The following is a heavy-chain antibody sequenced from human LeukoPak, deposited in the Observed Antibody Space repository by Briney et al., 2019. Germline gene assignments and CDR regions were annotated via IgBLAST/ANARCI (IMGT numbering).Heavy chain of an antibody. Sequence: QSGGSLRLSCAASGFTFSTSGMHWVRQAPGKGLEWVAVISYDGSDKHYADSVKGRFTISRDNSKNTLYLQMNSLRTEDTAVYHCAKWRRGHYYGSGTELDYWGQGTLVTVSS. CDR1: GFTFSTSG. CDR2: ISYDGSDK. J-gene: IGHJ4*02. CDR3: AKWRRGHYYGSGTELDY. D-gene: IGHD3-10*01. V-gene: IGHV3-30*18.